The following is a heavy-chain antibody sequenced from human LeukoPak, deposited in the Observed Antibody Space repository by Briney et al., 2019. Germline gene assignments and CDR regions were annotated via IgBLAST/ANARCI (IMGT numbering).Heavy chain of an antibody. J-gene: IGHJ5*02. Sequence: EASVKVSCKASGGTFSSYAISWVRQAPGQGLEWMGGIIPIFGTANYAQKFQGRVTITADESTSTAYMELSSLRSDDTAVYYCARGSSSWFGWFDPWGQGTLVTVSS. CDR3: ARGSSSWFGWFDP. V-gene: IGHV1-69*13. D-gene: IGHD6-13*01. CDR2: IIPIFGTA. CDR1: GGTFSSYA.